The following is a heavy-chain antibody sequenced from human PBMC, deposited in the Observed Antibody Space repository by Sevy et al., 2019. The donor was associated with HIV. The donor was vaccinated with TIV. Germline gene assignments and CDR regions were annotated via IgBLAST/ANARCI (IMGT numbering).Heavy chain of an antibody. V-gene: IGHV4-39*01. CDR2: IYYSGST. Sequence: SETLSLTCTFFGDAISSSSYYWGRIRQPPGKGREWIGNIYYSGSTYYNPSLKSRVTLSVDTSKNQFSLKLSSVTAADTAVYYCARRTPTRSNAFDIWGQGTMVTVSS. J-gene: IGHJ3*02. CDR3: ARRTPTRSNAFDI. CDR1: GDAISSSSYY. D-gene: IGHD1-26*01.